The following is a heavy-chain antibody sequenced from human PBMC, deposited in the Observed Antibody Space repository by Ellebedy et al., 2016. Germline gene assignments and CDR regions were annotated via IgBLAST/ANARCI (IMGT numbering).Heavy chain of an antibody. Sequence: GGSLRLSCAASRFTFSSYAMSWVRQAPGKGLEWVSAISGSGGSTYYADSVKGRFTISRDNSKNTLFLQMNSLRAEDTAVYYCAKMGFCPNGVCREFDYWGQGTLVTVSS. CDR3: AKMGFCPNGVCREFDY. V-gene: IGHV3-23*01. D-gene: IGHD2-8*01. CDR2: ISGSGGST. J-gene: IGHJ4*02. CDR1: RFTFSSYA.